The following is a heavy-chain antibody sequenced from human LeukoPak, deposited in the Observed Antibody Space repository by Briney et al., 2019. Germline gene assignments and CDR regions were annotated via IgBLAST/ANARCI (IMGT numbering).Heavy chain of an antibody. D-gene: IGHD3-3*01. CDR2: MNPNSGNT. V-gene: IGHV1-8*01. Sequence: ASVKVSCKASGYTFTSYDINWVRQATGQGLEWMGWMNPNSGNTGYAQKFQGRVTMTRNTSISTANMELSSLRSEDTAVYYCARARRITIFGVVIINPPDYYYMDVWGKGTTVTVSS. CDR1: GYTFTSYD. J-gene: IGHJ6*03. CDR3: ARARRITIFGVVIINPPDYYYMDV.